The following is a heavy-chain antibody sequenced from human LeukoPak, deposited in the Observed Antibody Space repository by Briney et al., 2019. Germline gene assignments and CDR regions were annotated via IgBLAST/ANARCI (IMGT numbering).Heavy chain of an antibody. CDR2: IKEDGSEK. Sequence: AGGSLRLSCAASGFTFSNYWMSGGRQGPGKGVEGVANIKEDGSEKYYVESVKGRFTTPRDNAKNSLYLQMNSLRAEDTAVYYCATDRGPGSGSYYFDFDYWGQGILVTVSS. CDR1: GFTFSNYW. V-gene: IGHV3-7*01. J-gene: IGHJ4*02. CDR3: ATDRGPGSGSYYFDFDY. D-gene: IGHD3-10*01.